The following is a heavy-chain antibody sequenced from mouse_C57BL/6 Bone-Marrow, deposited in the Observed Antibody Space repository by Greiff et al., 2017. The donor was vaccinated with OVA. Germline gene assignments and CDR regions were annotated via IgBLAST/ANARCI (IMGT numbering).Heavy chain of an antibody. V-gene: IGHV1-42*01. CDR2: INPSTGGT. J-gene: IGHJ2*01. CDR1: GYSFTGYY. Sequence: VQLQQSGPELVKPGASVKISCKASGYSFTGYYMNLVKQSPEKSLEWIGEINPSTGGTTYNQKFKAKATLTVDKSSSTAYMQLKSLTSEDSAVYYCAREGLLPYYFDYWGQGTTLTVSS. D-gene: IGHD2-3*01. CDR3: AREGLLPYYFDY.